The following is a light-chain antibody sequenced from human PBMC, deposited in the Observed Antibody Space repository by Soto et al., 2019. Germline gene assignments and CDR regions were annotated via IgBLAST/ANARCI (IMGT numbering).Light chain of an antibody. CDR3: NSYTSSSTHV. J-gene: IGLJ1*01. Sequence: QSALTQPASVSGSPGQSITISCTGSSSDVGGHNHVSWYQQHQGKAPKLIIYEVGNRPSGVSNRFSGSKSGNTASLTISGFQAEDEADYYCNSYTSSSTHVFGTGTKVTVL. V-gene: IGLV2-14*01. CDR2: EVG. CDR1: SSDVGGHNH.